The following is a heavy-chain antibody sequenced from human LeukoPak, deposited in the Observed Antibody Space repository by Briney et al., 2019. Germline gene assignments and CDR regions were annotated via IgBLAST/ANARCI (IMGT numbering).Heavy chain of an antibody. CDR2: ISGSGGGT. D-gene: IGHD5-24*01. CDR1: GFTFSGYA. J-gene: IGHJ4*02. CDR3: AKAGTEDGYNIYFDH. Sequence: GGSLRLPCGVSGFTFSGYAMSWVRQAPGKGLEWVSLISGSGGGTYYADSVKGRFTIFRDNAKNTLYLQMNSLRAEDTAVYYCAKAGTEDGYNIYFDHWGQGTLVTVSS. V-gene: IGHV3-23*01.